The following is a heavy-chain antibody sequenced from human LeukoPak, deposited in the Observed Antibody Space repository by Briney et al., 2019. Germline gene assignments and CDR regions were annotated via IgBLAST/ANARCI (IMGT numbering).Heavy chain of an antibody. V-gene: IGHV3-48*02. Sequence: GGSLRLSCAASGFTFSNYSMNWVRQAPGKGLEWVSYISSSSSTKYYADSVKGRFTISRDNAQNSLHLQVNSLRDEDTAVYYCARLRSAYYFDYWGQGTLVTVSS. J-gene: IGHJ4*02. CDR2: ISSSSSTK. D-gene: IGHD3-16*01. CDR1: GFTFSNYS. CDR3: ARLRSAYYFDY.